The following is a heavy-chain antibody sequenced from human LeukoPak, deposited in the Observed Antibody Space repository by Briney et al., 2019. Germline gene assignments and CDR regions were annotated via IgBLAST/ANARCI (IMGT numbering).Heavy chain of an antibody. CDR2: IYSGGNT. CDR1: GFTVSSNY. CDR3: ARGYLTGYFDY. J-gene: IGHJ4*02. V-gene: IGHV3-66*01. Sequence: GGSLRLSCAASGFTVSSNYMSWVRQAPGKGLEWVSVIYSGGNTYYADSVKGRFTISRDNSKNTLYLQMNSLRVEDTAVYYCARGYLTGYFDYWGQGTLVTVSS. D-gene: IGHD1-20*01.